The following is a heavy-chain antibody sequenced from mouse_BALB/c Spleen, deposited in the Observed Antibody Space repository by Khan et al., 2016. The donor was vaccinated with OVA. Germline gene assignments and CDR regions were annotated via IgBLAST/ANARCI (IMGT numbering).Heavy chain of an antibody. CDR2: IYPGTDNS. Sequence: QVQLQQSGAELVRPGASVKLSCKTSGYTFTSYWIHWVKQRSGQGLEWIARIYPGTDNSYYNEKFKDKATLTADKSSSTAYMQLSSLKSEDSDVXFCARKEALYHIDHWGQGTTLTVSS. CDR1: GYTFTSYW. D-gene: IGHD3-2*02. V-gene: IGHV1S132*01. CDR3: ARKEALYHIDH. J-gene: IGHJ2*01.